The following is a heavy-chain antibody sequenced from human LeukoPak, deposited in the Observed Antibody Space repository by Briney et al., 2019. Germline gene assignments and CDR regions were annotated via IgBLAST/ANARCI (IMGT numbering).Heavy chain of an antibody. CDR1: GGSISSYY. J-gene: IGHJ3*02. CDR2: IYTSRST. V-gene: IGHV4-4*07. CDR3: ARDHPPYYDFWSGRSGAFDI. D-gene: IGHD3-3*01. Sequence: SETLSLTCTVSGGSISSYYWSWIGQPAGKGREWIGRIYTSRSTNYNPSLKSRVTVYVDPSKNQFSLKLSSVTAADTAVYSCARDHPPYYDFWSGRSGAFDIWGQGTMVTVSS.